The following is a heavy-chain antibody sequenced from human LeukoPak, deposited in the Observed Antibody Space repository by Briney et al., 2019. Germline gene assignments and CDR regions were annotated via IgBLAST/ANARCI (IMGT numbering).Heavy chain of an antibody. CDR3: AREEIRGYSYGSDY. V-gene: IGHV1-69*06. J-gene: IGHJ4*02. Sequence: GASVKVSCKATGGTFSSYAISWVRQDPGQGLEWMGGIIPIFGTANYAQKFQGRVTITADKSTSTAYMELSSLRSDDTAVYYCAREEIRGYSYGSDYWGQGTLVTVSS. CDR1: GGTFSSYA. D-gene: IGHD5-18*01. CDR2: IIPIFGTA.